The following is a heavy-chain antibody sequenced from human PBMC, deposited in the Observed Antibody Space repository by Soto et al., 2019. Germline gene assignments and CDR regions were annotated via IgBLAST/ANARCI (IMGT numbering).Heavy chain of an antibody. D-gene: IGHD5-12*01. CDR1: GGSFTNYA. V-gene: IGHV1-69*18. CDR3: AREGGDGYGWEGYWFFDL. CDR2: FTPAFGTA. Sequence: QAQLVQSGAEMKKPGSSVKVSCKASGGSFTNYAIDWMRQTPGHGLEWLGTFTPAFGTANYPQKFQDRVTISADEPASTTFLELNNLRSEDVGLYYCAREGGDGYGWEGYWFFDLWGPGTLVTVSS. J-gene: IGHJ2*01.